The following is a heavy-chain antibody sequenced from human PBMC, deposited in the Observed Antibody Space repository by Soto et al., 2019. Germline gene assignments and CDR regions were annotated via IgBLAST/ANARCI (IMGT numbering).Heavy chain of an antibody. J-gene: IGHJ4*02. CDR1: GGTFSSYT. CDR2: IIPILGIA. Sequence: SVKVSCKASGGTFSSYTISWVRQAPGQGLEWMGRIIPILGIANYAQKFQGRVTITADKSTSTAYMELSSLRSEDTAVYYCAREGFHYDILTGYYLQYYFDYWGQGTLVTVSS. CDR3: AREGFHYDILTGYYLQYYFDY. V-gene: IGHV1-69*04. D-gene: IGHD3-9*01.